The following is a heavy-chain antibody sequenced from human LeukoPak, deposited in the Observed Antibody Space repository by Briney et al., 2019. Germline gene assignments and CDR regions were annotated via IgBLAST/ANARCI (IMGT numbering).Heavy chain of an antibody. D-gene: IGHD3-10*01. J-gene: IGHJ5*02. V-gene: IGHV5-51*01. CDR3: ARRIGWVRGPNWFDP. Sequence: GESLKISCKGSGYSFTSYWIGWVRQMPGKGLEGMGIIYPGESDTRYSPSFQGQVTISADKSISTAYLQWSSLKASDTAMYYCARRIGWVRGPNWFDPWGQGTLVTVSS. CDR2: IYPGESDT. CDR1: GYSFTSYW.